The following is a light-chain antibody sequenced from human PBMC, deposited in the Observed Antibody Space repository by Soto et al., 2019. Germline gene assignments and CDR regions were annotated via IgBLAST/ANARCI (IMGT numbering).Light chain of an antibody. CDR2: KVS. J-gene: IGKJ4*01. Sequence: DIVMTQTPLSSPVTLGQPASSSCRSSQSLVHTNVNTYLSWLQQRPGQPPRLLLYKVSRRLSGVPDRFSGSEAGTDFTLKISRVEVEDVGVYYCMQTAQFPLTFGGGTKVEIK. CDR1: QSLVHTNVNTY. V-gene: IGKV2-24*01. CDR3: MQTAQFPLT.